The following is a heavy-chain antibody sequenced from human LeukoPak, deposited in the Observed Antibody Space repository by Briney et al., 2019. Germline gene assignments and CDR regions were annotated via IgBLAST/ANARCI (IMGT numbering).Heavy chain of an antibody. J-gene: IGHJ4*02. Sequence: SETLSLTCAVSGASISGSGYYLGWIRQPPGKGLEWIGNIFYSGSTYYSPSLRSRVTISLDTSRNQFSLKLSSVTAADTAVYYCARVGYYYDSSGDGGPFDYWGQGTLVTVSS. CDR1: GASISGSGYY. CDR2: IFYSGST. V-gene: IGHV4-39*07. D-gene: IGHD3-22*01. CDR3: ARVGYYYDSSGDGGPFDY.